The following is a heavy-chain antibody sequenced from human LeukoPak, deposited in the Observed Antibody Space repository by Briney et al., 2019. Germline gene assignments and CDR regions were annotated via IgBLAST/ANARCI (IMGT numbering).Heavy chain of an antibody. CDR3: ARGGGSGSYRLGY. CDR2: IYYSGST. CDR1: GGSISSSSYY. D-gene: IGHD3-10*01. V-gene: IGHV4-39*07. Sequence: SETLSLTCTVSGGSISSSSYYWGWIRQPPGKGLEWIGSIYYSGSTYYNPSLKSRVTISVDTSKNQFSLKLSSVTAADTDVYYCARGGGSGSYRLGYWGQGTLVTVSS. J-gene: IGHJ4*02.